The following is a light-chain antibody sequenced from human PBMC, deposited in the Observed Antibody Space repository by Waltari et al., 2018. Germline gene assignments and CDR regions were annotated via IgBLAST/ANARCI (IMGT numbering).Light chain of an antibody. CDR3: AAWDDSLSGPI. Sequence: QSVLTQPPSASGTPGQRVTISCSGSHSNIGSNYVYWYQQLPGTAPKLLIYKDSQRPSGFPVRFSGYNAGTSASRAIRGLRSKDEADYYCAAWDDSLSGPIFATGTKVTV. J-gene: IGLJ1*01. CDR2: KDS. V-gene: IGLV1-47*01. CDR1: HSNIGSNY.